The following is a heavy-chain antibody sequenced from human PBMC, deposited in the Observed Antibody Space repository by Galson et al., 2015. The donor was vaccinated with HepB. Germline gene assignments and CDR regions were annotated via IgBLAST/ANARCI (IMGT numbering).Heavy chain of an antibody. D-gene: IGHD6-13*01. CDR1: GGSVSSGSYY. V-gene: IGHV4-61*01. CDR2: IYYSGST. J-gene: IGHJ4*02. CDR3: AITSSSLAAAGLYYFDY. Sequence: SLTCTVSGGSVSSGSYYWSWIRQPPGKGLEWIGYIYYSGSTNYNPSLKSRVTISVDTSKNQFSLKLSSVTAADTAVYYCAITSSSLAAAGLYYFDYWGQGTLVTVSS.